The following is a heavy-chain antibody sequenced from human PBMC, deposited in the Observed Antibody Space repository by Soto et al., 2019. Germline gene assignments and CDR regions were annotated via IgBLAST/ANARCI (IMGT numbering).Heavy chain of an antibody. V-gene: IGHV3-23*01. Sequence: SGGSLRLSCAASGFTFSSFAMTWVRQAPGEGLEWVSTIGSSGNKTYYTDSVKGRFTISRDNSKNTLYLQMSSLRAEDTAMYFCANAAHMTTSLLLDYWGQGTQVTVSS. CDR3: ANAAHMTTSLLLDY. D-gene: IGHD4-4*01. CDR2: IGSSGNKT. J-gene: IGHJ4*02. CDR1: GFTFSSFA.